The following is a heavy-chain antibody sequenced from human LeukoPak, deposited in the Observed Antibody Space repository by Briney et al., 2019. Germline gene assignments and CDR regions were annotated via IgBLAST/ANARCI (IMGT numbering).Heavy chain of an antibody. V-gene: IGHV3-53*01. CDR1: GFTFSSYS. CDR3: AREVRHPYYFDY. J-gene: IGHJ4*02. Sequence: GGSLRLSCAASGFTFSSYSMNWVRQAPGKGLEWVPVIYSGGNTYYADSVKGRFTISRDNSKNTLYLQMNSLRAEDTAVYYCAREVRHPYYFDYWGQGTLVTVSS. CDR2: IYSGGNT.